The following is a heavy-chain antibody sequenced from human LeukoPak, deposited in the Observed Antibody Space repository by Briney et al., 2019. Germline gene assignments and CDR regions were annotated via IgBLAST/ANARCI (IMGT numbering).Heavy chain of an antibody. CDR2: ILHDGSNK. V-gene: IGHV3-30-3*01. CDR3: ARDVCSGGSCYTFIY. D-gene: IGHD2-15*01. Sequence: GGSLRLSCAASGFTFRSYAMHWVRRAPGKGLEWVAVILHDGSNKYYADSVKGRLTISRDNSKNTLYLQMNSLRAEDTAVYYCARDVCSGGSCYTFIYWGQGTLVTVSS. CDR1: GFTFRSYA. J-gene: IGHJ4*02.